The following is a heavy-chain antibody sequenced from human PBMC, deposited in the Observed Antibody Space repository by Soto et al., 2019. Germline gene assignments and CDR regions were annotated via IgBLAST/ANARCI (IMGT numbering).Heavy chain of an antibody. J-gene: IGHJ6*02. CDR3: ARAGDLGATSYYYGMDV. V-gene: IGHV4-34*01. CDR2: INHSGST. D-gene: IGHD1-26*01. Sequence: PSETLSLTCAVYGGSFSGYYWSWIRQPPGKGLEWIGEINHSGSTNYNPSLKSRVTISVDTSKNQFSLKLSSVTAADTAVYYCARAGDLGATSYYYGMDVCGQGTTVTVSS. CDR1: GGSFSGYY.